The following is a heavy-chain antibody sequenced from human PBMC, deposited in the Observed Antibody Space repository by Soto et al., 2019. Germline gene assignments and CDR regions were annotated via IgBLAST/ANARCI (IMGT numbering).Heavy chain of an antibody. D-gene: IGHD3-16*01. J-gene: IGHJ3*02. V-gene: IGHV4-59*08. CDR1: GGSISSYY. Sequence: SETLSLTCTVSGGSISSYYWSWIRQPPGKGLEWIGYIYYSGSTNYNPSLKSRVTISVDTSKNQFSLKLSSVTAADTAVYYCARTGLRSRPDAFDIWGQGTMVTVSS. CDR3: ARTGLRSRPDAFDI. CDR2: IYYSGST.